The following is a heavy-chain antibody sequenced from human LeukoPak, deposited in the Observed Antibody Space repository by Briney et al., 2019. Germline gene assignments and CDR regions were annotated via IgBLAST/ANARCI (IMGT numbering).Heavy chain of an antibody. CDR1: GFTFSSYE. J-gene: IGHJ4*02. CDR3: ARLGSSGYYSNY. D-gene: IGHD3-22*01. Sequence: GGSLRLSCAASGFTFSSYEMNWGRQAPGKGLEWVSYISSSGSTIYYADSVKGRFTISRDNAKNSLYLQMNSQRAEDTAVYYCARLGSSGYYSNYWGQGTLVTVSS. V-gene: IGHV3-48*03. CDR2: ISSSGSTI.